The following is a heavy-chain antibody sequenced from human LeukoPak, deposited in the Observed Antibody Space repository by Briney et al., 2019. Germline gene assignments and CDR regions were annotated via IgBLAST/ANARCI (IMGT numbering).Heavy chain of an antibody. V-gene: IGHV3-30*04. CDR3: ARDRGGLAAAGLDY. CDR1: GFTFSSYA. Sequence: RSGGSLRLSCAASGFTFSSYAMHWVRQAPGKGLEWVAVISYDGSNKYYADSVKGRFTISRDNSKNTLYLQMNSLRAEDTAVYYCARDRGGLAAAGLDYWAREPWSPSPQ. D-gene: IGHD6-13*01. J-gene: IGHJ4*02. CDR2: ISYDGSNK.